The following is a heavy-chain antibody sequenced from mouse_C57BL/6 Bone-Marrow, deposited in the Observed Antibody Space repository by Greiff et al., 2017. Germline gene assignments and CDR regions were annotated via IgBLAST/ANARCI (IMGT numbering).Heavy chain of an antibody. J-gene: IGHJ2*01. CDR3: ARWGGRLYYFDN. V-gene: IGHV1-9*01. Sequence: QVQLQQSGAELMKPGDSVQLSCKATGYTFTGYWIEWVKTRPGHGLGWIGEILPGSGSTNYNEKFKGKSTFTADKSSNTAYLQLSSLTTEDSAIYFCARWGGRLYYFDNWGQGTTLTVSS. CDR2: ILPGSGST. CDR1: GYTFTGYW. D-gene: IGHD6-1*01.